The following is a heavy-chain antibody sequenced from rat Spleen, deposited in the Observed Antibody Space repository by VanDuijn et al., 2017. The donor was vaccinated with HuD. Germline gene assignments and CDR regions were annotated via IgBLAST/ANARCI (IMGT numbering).Heavy chain of an antibody. CDR1: GFTFNNYG. V-gene: IGHV5-29*01. J-gene: IGHJ3*01. CDR2: ISYDGIST. D-gene: IGHD4-4*01. CDR3: TRHDYSGVITNWFAY. Sequence: EVQLVESDGGLVQPGRSLKLSCAASGFTFNNYGMAWVRQAPTKGLEWVATISYDGISTYYRDSVSGRFSISSDNAKTTLYLQMDSLRSADAAPYYCTRHDYSGVITNWFAYWGQGTLVTVSS.